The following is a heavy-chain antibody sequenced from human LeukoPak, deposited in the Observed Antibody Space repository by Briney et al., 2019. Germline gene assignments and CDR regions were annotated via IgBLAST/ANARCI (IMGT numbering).Heavy chain of an antibody. CDR2: INHSGST. CDR1: GGSFSGYY. Sequence: SETLSLTCAVYGGSFSGYYWSWIRQPPGKGLEWIGEINHSGSTNYNPSLKSRVTISVDTSKNQFSLKLSSVTAADTAVYYCARGKRSYSLWGRGTLVTVSS. CDR3: ARGKRSYSL. V-gene: IGHV4-34*01. D-gene: IGHD1-26*01. J-gene: IGHJ4*02.